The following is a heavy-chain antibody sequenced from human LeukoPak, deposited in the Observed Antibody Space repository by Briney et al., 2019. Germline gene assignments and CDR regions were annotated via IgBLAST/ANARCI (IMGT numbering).Heavy chain of an antibody. CDR1: GFSFSDYA. Sequence: GGSLRPSCAASGFSFSDYAMVWVRQAPRKGLEWVSGISSGGHDATFYADSVKGRFTISRDNSKNTLYLQMNSLRAEDTAVYYCARERDDSSDYNQPIYWGQGTLVTVSS. V-gene: IGHV3-23*01. J-gene: IGHJ4*02. D-gene: IGHD3-22*01. CDR2: ISSGGHDAT. CDR3: ARERDDSSDYNQPIY.